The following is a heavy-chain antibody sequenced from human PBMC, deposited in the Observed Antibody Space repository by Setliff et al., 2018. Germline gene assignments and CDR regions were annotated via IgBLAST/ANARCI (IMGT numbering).Heavy chain of an antibody. CDR2: INAGNGNT. Sequence: ASVKVSCKASGYTFTSYAMHWVRQAPGQRLEVMGWINAGNGNTKYSQKFQGRVTITRDTSASPAYMELSSLISEDTAVYYCASSHYDSSGPILDYWGQGALVAVSS. D-gene: IGHD3-22*01. V-gene: IGHV1-3*01. CDR1: GYTFTSYA. J-gene: IGHJ4*02. CDR3: ASSHYDSSGPILDY.